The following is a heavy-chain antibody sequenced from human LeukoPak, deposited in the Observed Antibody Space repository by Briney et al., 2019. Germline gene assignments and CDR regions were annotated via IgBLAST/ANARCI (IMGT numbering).Heavy chain of an antibody. D-gene: IGHD6-19*01. V-gene: IGHV3-66*01. CDR1: GFTVSSNY. CDR3: AKGSQWLAGDGMDV. Sequence: PGGSLRLSCAASGFTVSSNYMSWVRQAPGKGLEWVSVIYSGGSTYYADSVKGRFTISRDNSKNTLYLQMNSLRVEDTAVYYCAKGSQWLAGDGMDVWGQGTTVTVSS. CDR2: IYSGGST. J-gene: IGHJ6*02.